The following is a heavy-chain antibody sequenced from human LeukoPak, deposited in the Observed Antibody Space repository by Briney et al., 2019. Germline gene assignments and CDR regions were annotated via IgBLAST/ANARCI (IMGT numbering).Heavy chain of an antibody. J-gene: IGHJ6*02. CDR2: IIPIFGTA. CDR3: ARDYYDSYGMDV. V-gene: IGHV1-69*01. Sequence: SVKVSCKASGGTFSSYAISWVRQAPGQGLEWMGGIIPIFGTANYAQKFQGRVTITADESTSTAYMELSSLGSEDTAVYYCARDYYDSYGMDVWGQGTTVTVSS. D-gene: IGHD3-22*01. CDR1: GGTFSSYA.